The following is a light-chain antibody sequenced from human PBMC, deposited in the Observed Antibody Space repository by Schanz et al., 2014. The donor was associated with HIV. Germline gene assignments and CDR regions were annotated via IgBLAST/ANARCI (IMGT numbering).Light chain of an antibody. J-gene: IGLJ3*02. Sequence: QLVLTQSPSASASLGASVKLTCTLSSGHSSYAIAWHQQQPEKGPRYLMKLNSDGSHSKGDGIPDRFSGSSSGAERYLTISSLQSEDEADYYCQTWGTGIVAFGGGTKSPS. V-gene: IGLV4-69*01. CDR3: QTWGTGIVA. CDR2: LNSDGSH. CDR1: SGHSSYA.